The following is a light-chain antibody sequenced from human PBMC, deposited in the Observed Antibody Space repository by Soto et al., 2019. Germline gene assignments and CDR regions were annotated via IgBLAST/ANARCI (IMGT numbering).Light chain of an antibody. V-gene: IGLV2-14*01. CDR1: SSDVGGSDY. Sequence: QSALNQPASVSGSPGQSITISCTGTSSDVGGSDYVSWYQHHPHRAPKLLIYEVSYRPSGVSDRFSGSKSGNTASLTISGLQDEDEADYYCNSYVGSNNYVFGTGSK. J-gene: IGLJ1*01. CDR3: NSYVGSNNYV. CDR2: EVS.